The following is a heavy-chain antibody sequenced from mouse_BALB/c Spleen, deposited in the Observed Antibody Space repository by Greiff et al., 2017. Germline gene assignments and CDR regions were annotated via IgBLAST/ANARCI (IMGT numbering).Heavy chain of an antibody. Sequence: EVQVVESGGGLVQPGGSLKLSCAATGFTFSSYTMSWVRQTPEKRLEWVAYISNGGGSTYYPDTVKGRFTISRDNAKNTLYLQMSSLKSEDTAMYYCARHMDYYGSSSWFAYWGQGTLVTVSA. V-gene: IGHV5-12-2*01. J-gene: IGHJ3*01. CDR1: GFTFSSYT. CDR3: ARHMDYYGSSSWFAY. CDR2: ISNGGGST. D-gene: IGHD1-1*01.